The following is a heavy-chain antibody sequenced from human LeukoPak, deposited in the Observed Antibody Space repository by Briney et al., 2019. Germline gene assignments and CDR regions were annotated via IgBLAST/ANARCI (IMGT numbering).Heavy chain of an antibody. V-gene: IGHV1-69*04. D-gene: IGHD3-3*01. Sequence: SVKVSCKASGGTFSSYTISWVRQAPGQGLEWMGRIIPILGIANYAQKFQGRVTITADKSTSTAYMELSSLRSEDTAVYYYARDHDFWSGYLWWFDPWGQGTLVTVSS. J-gene: IGHJ5*02. CDR3: ARDHDFWSGYLWWFDP. CDR2: IIPILGIA. CDR1: GGTFSSYT.